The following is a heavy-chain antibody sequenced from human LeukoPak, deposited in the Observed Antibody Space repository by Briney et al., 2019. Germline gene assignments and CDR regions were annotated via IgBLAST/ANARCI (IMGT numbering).Heavy chain of an antibody. J-gene: IGHJ5*02. CDR2: IYPGDSDT. CDR3: ARRRIDCSGGSCYSGNWFDP. CDR1: GYSFTSYW. Sequence: GESLKISCKGSGYSFTSYWIGRVRQMPGKGLEWMGIIYPGDSDTRYSPSFQGQVTISADKSISTAYLQWSSLKASDAAMYYCARRRIDCSGGSCYSGNWFDPWGQGTLVTVSS. V-gene: IGHV5-51*01. D-gene: IGHD2-15*01.